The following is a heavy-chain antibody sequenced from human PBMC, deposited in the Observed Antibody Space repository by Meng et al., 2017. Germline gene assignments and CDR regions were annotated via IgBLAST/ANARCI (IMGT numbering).Heavy chain of an antibody. CDR3: ARDRDGYNYYYYYGMDV. CDR2: IYYSGST. J-gene: IGHJ6*02. D-gene: IGHD5-24*01. CDR1: GGSISSSSYY. V-gene: IGHV4-39*07. Sequence: SETLSLTCTVSGGSISSSSYYWGWIRQPPGKGLEWIGSIYYSGSTYYNPSLKSRVTISVDTSKNQFSLKLSSVTAADTAVYYCARDRDGYNYYYYYGMDVWGQGTKVTVSS.